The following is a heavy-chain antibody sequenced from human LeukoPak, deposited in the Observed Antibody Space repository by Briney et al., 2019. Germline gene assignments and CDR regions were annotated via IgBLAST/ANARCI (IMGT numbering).Heavy chain of an antibody. V-gene: IGHV4-4*02. J-gene: IGHJ4*02. CDR1: GGSISSSNW. D-gene: IGHD2-21*02. CDR3: ARGPPYIVVVTAIGFFDS. CDR2: IYHSGST. Sequence: SETLSLTCAVSGGSISSSNWWSWVRQPPGRGLEWIGEIYHSGSTNYNPSLKSRVTISVDTSKNQFSLKLSSVTAADTAVYYCARGPPYIVVVTAIGFFDSWGQGTLVTVSS.